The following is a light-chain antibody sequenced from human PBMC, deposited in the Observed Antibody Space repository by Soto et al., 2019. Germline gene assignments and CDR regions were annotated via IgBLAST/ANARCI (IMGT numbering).Light chain of an antibody. CDR1: TSNVGRNY. CDR2: RND. J-gene: IGLJ2*01. Sequence: QSVLTQPPSVSGTPGQKVTISCSGSTSNVGRNYVYWYQQVPGTAPKLLIYRNDRRPSGVPDRFSGSKSDTSASLAISGLRAEDGVYYYCASWDDNLSGVVFGGGTKLTVL. CDR3: ASWDDNLSGVV. V-gene: IGLV1-47*01.